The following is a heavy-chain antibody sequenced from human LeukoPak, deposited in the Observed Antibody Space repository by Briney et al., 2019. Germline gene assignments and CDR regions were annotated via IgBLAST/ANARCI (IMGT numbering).Heavy chain of an antibody. V-gene: IGHV3-74*01. D-gene: IGHD1-26*01. J-gene: IGHJ5*02. CDR2: INSDGNST. CDR1: GFTFSTYW. CDR3: ARDIGGFDP. Sequence: GGSLRLSCAASGFTFSTYWMHWVCQAPGKGLVWVSRINSDGNSTRYADSVKGRFTISRDNAKNTLYLQMNSLRAEDTAVYYCARDIGGFDPWGQGTLVTVSS.